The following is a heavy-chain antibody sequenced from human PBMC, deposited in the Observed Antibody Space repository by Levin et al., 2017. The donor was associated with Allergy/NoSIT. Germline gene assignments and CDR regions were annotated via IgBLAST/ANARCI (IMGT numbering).Heavy chain of an antibody. CDR2: INHSGST. Sequence: SETLSLTCAVYGGSFSGYYWSWIRQPPGKGLEWIGEINHSGSTNYNPSLKSRVTISVDTSKNQFSLKLSSVTAADTAVYYCARDGKFRIGAAHCSGGSCNTYRNYYYYGMDVWGQGTTVTVSS. CDR1: GGSFSGYY. J-gene: IGHJ6*02. D-gene: IGHD2-15*01. V-gene: IGHV4-34*01. CDR3: ARDGKFRIGAAHCSGGSCNTYRNYYYYGMDV.